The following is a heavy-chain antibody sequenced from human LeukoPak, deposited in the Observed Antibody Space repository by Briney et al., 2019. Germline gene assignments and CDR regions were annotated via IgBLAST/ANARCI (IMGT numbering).Heavy chain of an antibody. D-gene: IGHD2-15*01. J-gene: IGHJ4*02. CDR1: GGSISSYY. CDR2: IFHSGTA. V-gene: IGHV4-59*01. Sequence: PSETLSLTCTVSGGSISSYYWSWIRQPPGKALEWIRFIFHSGTANYHPSLKSRVTISIDTSENQFSLKVSSVTAADTAVYYCARKVYSFDVFDYWGQGTLVTVSS. CDR3: ARKVYSFDVFDY.